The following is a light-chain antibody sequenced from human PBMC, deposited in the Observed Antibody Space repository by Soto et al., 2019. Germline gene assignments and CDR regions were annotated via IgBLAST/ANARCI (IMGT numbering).Light chain of an antibody. CDR3: QQYNNWPPLIT. CDR2: GAS. Sequence: EIVLTQSPGTLSMSPGERATLSCRASQTLNSGYLAWYQQKPGQAPRLLIYGASSRATGIPDRFSGSRSGRDFTLSISSLQSEDFAVYYCQQYNNWPPLITFGQGTRLEIK. V-gene: IGKV3-20*01. J-gene: IGKJ5*01. CDR1: QTLNSGY.